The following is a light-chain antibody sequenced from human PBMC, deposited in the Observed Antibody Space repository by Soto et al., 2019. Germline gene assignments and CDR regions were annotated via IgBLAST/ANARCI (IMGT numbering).Light chain of an antibody. CDR2: DVS. Sequence: QSALTQPASVSGSPGQSITISCTGTSSDVGGYNYASWYQQHPGKAPKLMIYDVSNRPSGVSNRFSGSKSGNTASLTISGLQAEDEADYYCSSYTSSSHVFGTGTKVTVL. J-gene: IGLJ1*01. V-gene: IGLV2-14*01. CDR3: SSYTSSSHV. CDR1: SSDVGGYNY.